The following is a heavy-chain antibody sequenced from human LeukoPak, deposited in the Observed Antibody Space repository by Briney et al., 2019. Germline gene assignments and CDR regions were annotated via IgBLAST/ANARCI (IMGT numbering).Heavy chain of an antibody. CDR2: ISGSSTYT. J-gene: IGHJ4*02. V-gene: IGHV3-11*06. CDR3: ARLMGERSLFDY. D-gene: IGHD1-26*01. CDR1: GFPFSDYY. Sequence: AGGSLRLSCAASGFPFSDYYMAWIRQAPGQGLEWVAYISGSSTYTDSADSVKGRFSISRDNAKNSVYLQMNSLRAEDTAVYYCARLMGERSLFDYWGQGVLVTVSS.